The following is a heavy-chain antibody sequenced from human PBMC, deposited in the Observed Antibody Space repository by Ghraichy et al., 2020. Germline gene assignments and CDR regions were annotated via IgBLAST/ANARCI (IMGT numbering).Heavy chain of an antibody. J-gene: IGHJ5*02. CDR3: AKSWGYCSGGACPPYNWFDP. CDR2: IGSSGGST. D-gene: IGHD2-15*01. CDR1: GFTFSSYA. V-gene: IGHV3-23*01. Sequence: GGSLRLSCAASGFTFSSYAMSWVRQAPGKGLEWVSTIGSSGGSTYHADSVEGRFTVSRDNSKNTLFMQMSSLRAEDTAVYYCAKSWGYCSGGACPPYNWFDPWGQGTLVTVSS.